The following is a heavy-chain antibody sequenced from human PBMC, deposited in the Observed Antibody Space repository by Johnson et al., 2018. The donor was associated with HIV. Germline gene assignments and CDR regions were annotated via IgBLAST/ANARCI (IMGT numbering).Heavy chain of an antibody. D-gene: IGHD2-15*01. CDR2: ISFDGSNK. Sequence: QVQLVESGGGVVRPGRSLRLSCVVSGFTFSNYPMHWVRQAPGKGLEWVAVISFDGSNKYYADSVKGRFSISRDNSKNTLYLQMNSLRAEDTAVYYCAKAFPYCTGGSCYPHRSPHDAFDIWGQGTMVTVSS. CDR1: GFTFSNYP. CDR3: AKAFPYCTGGSCYPHRSPHDAFDI. J-gene: IGHJ3*02. V-gene: IGHV3-30*04.